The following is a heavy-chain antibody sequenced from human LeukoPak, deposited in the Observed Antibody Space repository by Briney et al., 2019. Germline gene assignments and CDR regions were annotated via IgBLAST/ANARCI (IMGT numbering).Heavy chain of an antibody. D-gene: IGHD2-2*01. CDR2: FDPEDGET. CDR3: ATDLRANYCSSTSCGHDAFDI. Sequence: GASVKVSCKGSGYTLTELSMHWVRQAPGKGLEWMGGFDPEDGETIYAQKFQGRVTMTEDTSTDTAYMELSSLRSEDTAVYYCATDLRANYCSSTSCGHDAFDIWGQGTMVTVSS. V-gene: IGHV1-24*01. CDR1: GYTLTELS. J-gene: IGHJ3*02.